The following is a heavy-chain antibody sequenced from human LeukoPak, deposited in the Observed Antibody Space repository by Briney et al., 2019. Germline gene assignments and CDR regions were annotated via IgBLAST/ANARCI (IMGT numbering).Heavy chain of an antibody. CDR1: GGSIISSSYY. CDR3: ARGEYCSGGSCYPEAFDI. D-gene: IGHD2-15*01. CDR2: IYYSGST. Sequence: SETLSLTCTVSGGSIISSSYYWGWIRQPPGKGLEWIGSIYYSGSTYYNPSLKSRVTISVDTSKNQFSLKLSSVPAADTAVYYCARGEYCSGGSCYPEAFDIWGQGTMVTVSS. V-gene: IGHV4-39*01. J-gene: IGHJ3*02.